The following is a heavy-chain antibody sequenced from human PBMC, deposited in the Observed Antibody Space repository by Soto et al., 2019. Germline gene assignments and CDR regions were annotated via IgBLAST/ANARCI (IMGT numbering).Heavy chain of an antibody. D-gene: IGHD3-10*01. J-gene: IGHJ4*02. CDR1: GFTFSSYS. CDR2: ISSSSSYI. Sequence: EVQLVESGGGLVKPGGSLRLSCAASGFTFSSYSMNWVRQAPGKGLEWVSSISSSSSYIYYADSVKGRFTISRDKAKNSLYLQMNSLRAEDTAVYYCARDYYGSGSYQFDYWGQGTLVTVSS. CDR3: ARDYYGSGSYQFDY. V-gene: IGHV3-21*01.